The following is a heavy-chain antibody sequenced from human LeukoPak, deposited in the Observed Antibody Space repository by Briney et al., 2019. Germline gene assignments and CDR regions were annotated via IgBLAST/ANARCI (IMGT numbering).Heavy chain of an antibody. D-gene: IGHD3-22*01. Sequence: ASVKVSCKASGYTFTSYDINWVRQATGQGLEWMGWMNPNSGNTGYAQKFQGRVTMTRNTSISTAYMELNSLRSEDTAVYYCARAAGAYIYYYDSSGYYPFDYWGQGTLVTVSS. CDR2: MNPNSGNT. V-gene: IGHV1-8*02. CDR1: GYTFTSYD. J-gene: IGHJ4*02. CDR3: ARAAGAYIYYYDSSGYYPFDY.